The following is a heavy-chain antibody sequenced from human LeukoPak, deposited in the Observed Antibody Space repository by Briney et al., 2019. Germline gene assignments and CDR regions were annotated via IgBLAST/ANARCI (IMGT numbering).Heavy chain of an antibody. CDR1: GFTFDDYA. CDR3: AKTSRGIYDAFDI. J-gene: IGHJ3*02. D-gene: IGHD5/OR15-5a*01. Sequence: GGSLRLSCAASGFTFDDYAMHWVRQAPGKGLEWASGISWNSGSIGYADSVKGRFTISRDNAKNSLYLQMSSLRAEDTALYYCAKTSRGIYDAFDIWGRGTMVTVSS. V-gene: IGHV3-9*01. CDR2: ISWNSGSI.